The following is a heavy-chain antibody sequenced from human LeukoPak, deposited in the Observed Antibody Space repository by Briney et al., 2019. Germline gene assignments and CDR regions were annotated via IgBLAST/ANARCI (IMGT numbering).Heavy chain of an antibody. J-gene: IGHJ3*02. Sequence: PGGSLRLSCAASGFXFTNYAMNWVRQAPGKGLEWVSTLSPSGADTYYADSVKGRFTISRDISENTLYLQMNSLRAEDTAVYYCARRAYNWGAFDIWGQGTMVTVSS. D-gene: IGHD5-24*01. CDR2: LSPSGADT. CDR1: GFXFTNYA. CDR3: ARRAYNWGAFDI. V-gene: IGHV3-23*01.